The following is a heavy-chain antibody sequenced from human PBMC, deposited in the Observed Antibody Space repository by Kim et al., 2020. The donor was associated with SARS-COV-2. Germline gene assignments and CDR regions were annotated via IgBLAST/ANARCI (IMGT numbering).Heavy chain of an antibody. CDR3: ARGRGGDGWYFDL. Sequence: SETLSLTCAVYTGSFSGYYWSWIRQPPGKGLEWIGEINRDGSANYNPSLRSRVSISVDTSKNQFSLKLNSVTAADTAGYYCARGRGGDGWYFDLWGRDSLVTVSS. V-gene: IGHV4-34*01. J-gene: IGHJ2*01. CDR2: INRDGSA. CDR1: TGSFSGYY. D-gene: IGHD2-21*02.